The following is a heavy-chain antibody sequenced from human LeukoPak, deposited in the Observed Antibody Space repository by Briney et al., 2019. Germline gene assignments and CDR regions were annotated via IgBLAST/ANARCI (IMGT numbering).Heavy chain of an antibody. J-gene: IGHJ4*02. CDR1: GGSISSSSYY. Sequence: SETLSLTCTVSGGSISSSSYYWGWIRQPPGKGLEGIGSIYYSGSTYYNPSLKSRVTISVDTSKNQFSLKLSSVTAADTAVYYCARRPVRQLWFRGAFDYWGQGTLVTVSS. CDR2: IYYSGST. CDR3: ARRPVRQLWFRGAFDY. D-gene: IGHD5-18*01. V-gene: IGHV4-39*01.